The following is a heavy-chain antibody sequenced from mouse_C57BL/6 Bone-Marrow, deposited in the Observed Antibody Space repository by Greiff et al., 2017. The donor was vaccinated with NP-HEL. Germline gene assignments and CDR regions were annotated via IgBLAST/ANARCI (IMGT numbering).Heavy chain of an antibody. V-gene: IGHV1-50*01. CDR3: ARYDYDGEFAY. CDR2: IDPSDSYT. J-gene: IGHJ3*01. Sequence: VQLKQPGAELVKPGASVKLSCKASGYTFTSYWMQWVKQRPGQGLEWIGEIDPSDSYTNYNQKFKGKATLTVDTSSSTAYMQLSSLTSEDSAVYYCARYDYDGEFAYWGQGTLVTVSA. CDR1: GYTFTSYW. D-gene: IGHD2-4*01.